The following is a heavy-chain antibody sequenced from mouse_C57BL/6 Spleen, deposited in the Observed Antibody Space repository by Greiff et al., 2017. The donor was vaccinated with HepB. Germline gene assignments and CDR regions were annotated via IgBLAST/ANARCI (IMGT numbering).Heavy chain of an antibody. CDR2: IDPSDSET. D-gene: IGHD2-4*01. CDR3: ARSGDYHWYLDV. CDR1: GYTFTSYW. V-gene: IGHV1-52*01. J-gene: IGHJ1*03. Sequence: VQLQQSGAELVRPGSSVKLSCKASGYTFTSYWMHWVKQRPIQGLEWIGNIDPSDSETHYNQKFKDKATLTVDKSSSTAYMQLSSLTSEDSAVYYCARSGDYHWYLDVWGTGTTVTVSS.